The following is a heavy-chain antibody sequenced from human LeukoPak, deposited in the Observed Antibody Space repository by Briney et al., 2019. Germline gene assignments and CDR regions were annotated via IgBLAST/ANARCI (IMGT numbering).Heavy chain of an antibody. CDR2: TYYRSKWYN. V-gene: IGHV6-1*01. CDR1: GDSVSINSSA. J-gene: IGHJ5*02. Sequence: SQTLSLTSALSGDSVSINSSAWNWIRQSPSRGREWLGRTYYRSKWYNDYAVSVKSRITINPATSKNQFSLQLNSVTPEDTAIYYCARIGYSYGGPWGQGTLVTVSS. CDR3: ARIGYSYGGP. D-gene: IGHD5-18*01.